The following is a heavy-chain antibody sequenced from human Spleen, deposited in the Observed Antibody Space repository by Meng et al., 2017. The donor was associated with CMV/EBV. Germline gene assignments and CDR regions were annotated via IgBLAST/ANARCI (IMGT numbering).Heavy chain of an antibody. V-gene: IGHV1-2*02. CDR2: INPNSGGT. D-gene: IGHD3-3*01. CDR3: AKDLITIFGSDWFDP. CDR1: GYTFTGYY. J-gene: IGHJ5*02. Sequence: ASVKVSCKASGYTFTGYYMHWVRQAPGQGLEWMGWINPNSGGTNYAQKFQGRVTMTRDTSISTAYMELSRLRSDDTAVYYCAKDLITIFGSDWFDPWGQGTLVTVSS.